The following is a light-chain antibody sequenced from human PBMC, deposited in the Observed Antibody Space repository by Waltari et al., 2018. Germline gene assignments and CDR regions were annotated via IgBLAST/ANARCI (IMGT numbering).Light chain of an antibody. CDR3: QSYDSSLSGVI. Sequence: QSVLTQPPSVSGAPGQRVTIPCTGSIPTIGAGFDVHWYQQLPGKAPKLLIYADTKRPSGVPDRFSASKSVTSASLAITGLQADDEAHYYCQSYDSSLSGVIFGGGTKLTVL. CDR2: ADT. V-gene: IGLV1-40*01. J-gene: IGLJ2*01. CDR1: IPTIGAGFD.